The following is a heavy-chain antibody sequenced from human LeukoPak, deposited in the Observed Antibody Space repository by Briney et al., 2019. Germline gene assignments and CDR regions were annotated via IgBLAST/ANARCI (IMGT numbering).Heavy chain of an antibody. V-gene: IGHV1-69*05. D-gene: IGHD6-19*01. CDR3: ARSGGWEEYFDY. CDR1: GGTFSSYA. Sequence: AASVKVSCKASGGTFSSYAISWVRQAPGQGLEWMGRIIPIFGTANYAQKFQGRVTITTDESTSTAYMELSSLRSEDTAVYYCARSGGWEEYFDYWGQGTLVTVSS. CDR2: IIPIFGTA. J-gene: IGHJ4*02.